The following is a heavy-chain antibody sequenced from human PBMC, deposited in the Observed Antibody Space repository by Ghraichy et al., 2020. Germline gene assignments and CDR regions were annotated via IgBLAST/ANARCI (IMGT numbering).Heavy chain of an antibody. Sequence: GGSLRLSCAASGFTFSSYAMHWVRQAPGKGLEWVAVISYDGSNKYYAESVKGRFTISRDNSKNTLYLQMNSLRAEDTAVYYCARDRRVPYSSSWYVPDYYYGMDVWGQGTTVTVSS. CDR2: ISYDGSNK. D-gene: IGHD6-13*01. CDR1: GFTFSSYA. V-gene: IGHV3-30*04. CDR3: ARDRRVPYSSSWYVPDYYYGMDV. J-gene: IGHJ6*02.